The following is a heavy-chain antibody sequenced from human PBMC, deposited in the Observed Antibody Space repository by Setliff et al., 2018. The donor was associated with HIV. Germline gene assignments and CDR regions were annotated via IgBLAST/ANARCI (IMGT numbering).Heavy chain of an antibody. CDR1: GGSVNSGNYH. Sequence: PSETLSLTCSVSGGSVNSGNYHWAWIRQPAGKGLEWIGHIYTSGSPHYKSSLTSRLTISLDTSRNQFSLKLTSVTAADTAMYFCAGDSGYPSNWFDPWGQGILVTVSS. D-gene: IGHD3-22*01. J-gene: IGHJ5*02. CDR3: AGDSGYPSNWFDP. CDR2: IYTSGSP. V-gene: IGHV4-61*09.